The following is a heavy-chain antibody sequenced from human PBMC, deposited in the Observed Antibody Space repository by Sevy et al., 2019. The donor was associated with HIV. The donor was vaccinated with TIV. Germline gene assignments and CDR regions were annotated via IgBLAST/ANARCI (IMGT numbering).Heavy chain of an antibody. V-gene: IGHV1-2*02. CDR1: GYTFTGYY. CDR3: ARDPNDILNEHAFDI. Sequence: ASVKVSCKASGYTFTGYYMQWVRQAPGQGLEWMGWINPNSGGTNYAQKFQGRITMTRDTSIGTAYLELNRLRSDDTAVYYCARDPNDILNEHAFDIWGQGTVVTVSS. J-gene: IGHJ3*02. CDR2: INPNSGGT. D-gene: IGHD3-9*01.